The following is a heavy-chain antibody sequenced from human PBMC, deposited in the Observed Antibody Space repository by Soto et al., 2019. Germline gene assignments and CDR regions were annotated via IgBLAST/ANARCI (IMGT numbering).Heavy chain of an antibody. Sequence: ASVKVSCKASGYTFTSYGISWVRQAPGQGLEYMGWISPYNGNTKYAQKLQGRVTMTTDTSTSTAYMELRSLRSDDTAVYYCARTGSIVVAASVFDYWGQGTLVTVSS. J-gene: IGHJ4*02. CDR3: ARTGSIVVAASVFDY. CDR1: GYTFTSYG. V-gene: IGHV1-18*01. CDR2: ISPYNGNT. D-gene: IGHD6-19*01.